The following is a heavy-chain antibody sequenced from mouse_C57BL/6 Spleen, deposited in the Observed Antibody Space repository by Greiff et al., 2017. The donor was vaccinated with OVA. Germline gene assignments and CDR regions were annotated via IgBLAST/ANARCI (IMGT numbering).Heavy chain of an antibody. CDR3: SVVATPYYFDY. J-gene: IGHJ2*01. CDR2: ISYDGSN. V-gene: IGHV3-6*01. CDR1: GYSITSGYY. D-gene: IGHD1-1*01. Sequence: EVKLVESGPGLVKPSQSLSLTCSVTGYSITSGYYWNWIRQFPGNKLEWMGYISYDGSNNYNPSLKNRISITRDTSKNQFFLKLNSVTTEDTATYYCSVVATPYYFDYWGQGTTLTVSS.